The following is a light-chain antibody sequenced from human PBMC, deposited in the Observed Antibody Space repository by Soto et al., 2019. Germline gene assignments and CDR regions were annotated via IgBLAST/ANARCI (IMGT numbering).Light chain of an antibody. J-gene: IGKJ2*01. CDR3: QQYNSYSYT. CDR2: KAS. V-gene: IGKV1-5*03. CDR1: QSISSW. Sequence: DLQMTQSPSTLSASVGDRVTITCRASQSISSWLAWYQQKPGKAPKLLIYKASSLESGVPSRFSGSGSGTEFTLTISSLQPYDFATYYCQQYNSYSYTFGQGTKLEIK.